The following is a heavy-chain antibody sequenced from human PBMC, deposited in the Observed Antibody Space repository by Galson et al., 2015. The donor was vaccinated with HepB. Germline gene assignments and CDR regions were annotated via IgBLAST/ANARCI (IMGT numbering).Heavy chain of an antibody. CDR2: LNGRGSTR. CDR3: VKEGSWFGGDWFDP. V-gene: IGHV3-23*01. Sequence: SLRLSCAGSGFIFRHHAMAWIRQAPGTGLEWVSGLNGRGSTRSSSDAVKGRFSISRVNSKDTVFLQMDNLRAEDTAVYYCVKEGSWFGGDWFDPWGQGALVTVS. J-gene: IGHJ5*02. D-gene: IGHD3-16*01. CDR1: GFIFRHHA.